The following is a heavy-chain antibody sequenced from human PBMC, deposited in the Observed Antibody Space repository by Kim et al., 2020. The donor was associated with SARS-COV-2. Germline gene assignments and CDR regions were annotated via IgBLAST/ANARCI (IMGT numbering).Heavy chain of an antibody. CDR1: GGSISSYY. CDR3: ARETDYGGNSGGYFDL. V-gene: IGHV4-59*01. J-gene: IGHJ2*01. CDR2: IYYSGST. D-gene: IGHD4-17*01. Sequence: SETLSLTCTVSGGSISSYYWSWIRQPPGKGLEWIGYIYYSGSTNYNPSLKSRVTISVDTSKNQFSLKLSSVTAADTAVYYCARETDYGGNSGGYFDLWGRGTLVTVSS.